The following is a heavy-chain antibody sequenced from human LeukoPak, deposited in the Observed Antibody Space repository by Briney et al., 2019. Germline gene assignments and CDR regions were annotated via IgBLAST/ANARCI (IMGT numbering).Heavy chain of an antibody. V-gene: IGHV4-4*09. J-gene: IGHJ2*01. CDR3: ARTGRRGYFDF. CDR2: LLFRGTA. Sequence: SETLSLTCNVSGASISDYYWSWVRQSPEKGLEWIASLLFRGTAHYNPSLRSRVAISDDTSNNQFFLRLASVTTTDTAVYYCARTGRRGYFDFWGRGTLVTVSS. D-gene: IGHD1-14*01. CDR1: GASISDYY.